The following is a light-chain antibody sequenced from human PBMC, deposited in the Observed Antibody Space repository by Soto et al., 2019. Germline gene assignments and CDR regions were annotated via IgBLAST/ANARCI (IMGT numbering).Light chain of an antibody. CDR2: DDS. V-gene: IGLV3-21*02. J-gene: IGLJ2*01. CDR3: QVWDSSGDHPVV. Sequence: SYELTQPPSVSVAPGQTARITCGGKNIGSKTVHWYQQKPGQAPVLVVHDDSDRPSGIPERFSGSNSGNTATLTISRVEAGDEADYYCQVWDSSGDHPVVFGGGTKLTVL. CDR1: NIGSKT.